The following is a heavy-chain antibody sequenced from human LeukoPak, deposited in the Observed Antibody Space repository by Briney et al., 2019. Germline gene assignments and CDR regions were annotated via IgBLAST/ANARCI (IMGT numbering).Heavy chain of an antibody. Sequence: SETLSLTCAVYGGSFSGYYWSWIRQPPGKGLEWIGEISHSGSTNHNPSLKSRVTISVDTSKNEVSLRLSSVTAADTAVYYCARGGQTGYSSSWYPNYYYYYGMGVWGQGTTVTVSS. CDR3: ARGGQTGYSSSWYPNYYYYYGMGV. J-gene: IGHJ6*02. CDR2: ISHSGST. CDR1: GGSFSGYY. V-gene: IGHV4-34*01. D-gene: IGHD6-13*01.